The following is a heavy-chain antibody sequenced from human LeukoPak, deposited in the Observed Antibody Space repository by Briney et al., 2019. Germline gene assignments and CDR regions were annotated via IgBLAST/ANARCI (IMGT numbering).Heavy chain of an antibody. D-gene: IGHD6-19*01. J-gene: IGHJ4*02. CDR3: ARVAVAGTEQNFDY. Sequence: PGGSLRLSCEASGFTFSAYAMTWVRQAPGKGLEWVSSIGSDNKPHYSESVKGRFTISRDNAKNSLYLQMNSLRAEDTAVYYCARVAVAGTEQNFDYWGQGTLVTVSS. V-gene: IGHV3-69-1*01. CDR2: IGSDNKP. CDR1: GFTFSAYA.